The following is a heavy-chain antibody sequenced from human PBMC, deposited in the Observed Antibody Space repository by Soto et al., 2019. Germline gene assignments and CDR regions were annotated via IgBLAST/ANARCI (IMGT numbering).Heavy chain of an antibody. D-gene: IGHD3-22*01. CDR1: GFTFDDYA. Sequence: LRLSCAASGFTFDDYAMHWVRQAPGKGLEWVSGISWNSGSIGYADSVKGRFTISRDNAKNSLYLQMNSLRAEDTALYYCAKDRYYYDSSGYPNWGQGTLVTVSS. J-gene: IGHJ4*02. CDR2: ISWNSGSI. V-gene: IGHV3-9*01. CDR3: AKDRYYYDSSGYPN.